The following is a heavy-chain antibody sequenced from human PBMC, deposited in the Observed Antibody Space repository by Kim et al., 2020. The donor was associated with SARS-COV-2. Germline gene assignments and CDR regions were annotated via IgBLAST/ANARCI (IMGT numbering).Heavy chain of an antibody. J-gene: IGHJ6*02. Sequence: GGSLRLSCAASGFTFSSYSMNWVRQAPGKGLEWVSSISSSSSYIYYADSVKGRFTISRDNAKNSLYLQMNSLRAEDTAVYYCASAQVRSWYGYYYYGMDVWGQGTTVTVSS. D-gene: IGHD6-13*01. CDR1: GFTFSSYS. CDR3: ASAQVRSWYGYYYYGMDV. V-gene: IGHV3-21*01. CDR2: ISSSSSYI.